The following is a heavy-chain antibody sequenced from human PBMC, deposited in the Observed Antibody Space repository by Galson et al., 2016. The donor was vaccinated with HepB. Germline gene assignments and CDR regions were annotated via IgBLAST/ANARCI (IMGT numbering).Heavy chain of an antibody. D-gene: IGHD3-10*01. CDR1: GGSFSDFY. CDR3: ARGSFLYGSRT. CDR2: IAQSGRT. V-gene: IGHV4-34*01. J-gene: IGHJ5*02. Sequence: ESLSLTCAVYGGSFSDFYWSWIRQPPGKGLEWIGEIAQSGRTNYNPSLKSRLTISVDPSKNQFSLTLRSVTAADTAVYYCARGSFLYGSRTWGQGTLVTVSS.